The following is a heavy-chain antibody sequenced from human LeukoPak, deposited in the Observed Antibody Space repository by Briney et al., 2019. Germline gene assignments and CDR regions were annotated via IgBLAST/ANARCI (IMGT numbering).Heavy chain of an antibody. D-gene: IGHD5-18*01. Sequence: GGSLRLSCAASGFTFSSYSMNWVRQAPGKGLEWVSYISSSSSTIYYADSVKGRFTISRDNAKNSLYLQMNSLRAEDTAVYYCARDRGYNAFDIWGQGTMVTVSS. V-gene: IGHV3-48*01. CDR3: ARDRGYNAFDI. CDR1: GFTFSSYS. CDR2: ISSSSSTI. J-gene: IGHJ3*02.